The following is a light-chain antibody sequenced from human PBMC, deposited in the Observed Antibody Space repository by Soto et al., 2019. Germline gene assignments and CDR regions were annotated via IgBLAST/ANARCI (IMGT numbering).Light chain of an antibody. Sequence: EIMLTQSPGTLSLSPGERATLSCRASQSISSSYLAWYQQKPGQAPRPLIYDASSRATGIPDRFSGSGSGTDFTLTISRLEPEDFAVYYCQQYGSSGTFGQGTKVDIK. V-gene: IGKV3-20*01. CDR1: QSISSSY. J-gene: IGKJ1*01. CDR3: QQYGSSGT. CDR2: DAS.